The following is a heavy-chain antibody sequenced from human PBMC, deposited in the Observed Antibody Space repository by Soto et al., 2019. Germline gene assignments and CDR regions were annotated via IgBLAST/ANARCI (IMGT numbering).Heavy chain of an antibody. CDR2: ISSSSSYT. CDR1: GFTFSDYY. Sequence: NPGGSLRLSCAASGFTFSDYYMSWIRQAPGKGLEWVSYISSSSSYTNYADSVKGRFTISRDNAKNSLYLQMNSLRAEDTAVYYCASSMEYSYGAYDYWGQGTLVTVSS. D-gene: IGHD5-18*01. V-gene: IGHV3-11*03. J-gene: IGHJ4*02. CDR3: ASSMEYSYGAYDY.